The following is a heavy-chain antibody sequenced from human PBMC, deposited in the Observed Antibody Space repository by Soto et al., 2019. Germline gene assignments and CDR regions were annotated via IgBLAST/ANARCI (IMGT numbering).Heavy chain of an antibody. D-gene: IGHD3-9*01. V-gene: IGHV5-51*01. J-gene: IGHJ5*02. CDR3: VRQATGYKSKWFDP. CDR1: GFTFTNYW. Sequence: GESLKISFEVSGFTFTNYWIAWVRQMPGKGLEWMGGIYPVDSQTRYSPTFQGQVAISADKSVNTAYLQWRSLKASDTATYFCVRQATGYKSKWFDPWGQGTLVTVSS. CDR2: IYPVDSQT.